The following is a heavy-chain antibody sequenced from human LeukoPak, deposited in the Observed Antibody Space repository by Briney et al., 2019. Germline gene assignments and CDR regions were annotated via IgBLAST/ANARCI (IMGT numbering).Heavy chain of an antibody. D-gene: IGHD5-18*01. V-gene: IGHV4-39*07. CDR3: ARGTPIQLWLRVGYFDL. J-gene: IGHJ2*01. Sequence: SETLSLTCTVSGGSISRSTYYWGWIRQPPGKGLEWIGSLYYGGSTYYNPSLKSRVTISVDTSKNQFSLKLSSVTAADTAVYYCARGTPIQLWLRVGYFDLWGRGTLVTVSS. CDR2: LYYGGST. CDR1: GGSISRSTYY.